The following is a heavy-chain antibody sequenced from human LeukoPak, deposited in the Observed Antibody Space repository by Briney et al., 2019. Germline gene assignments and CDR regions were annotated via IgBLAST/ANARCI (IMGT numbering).Heavy chain of an antibody. D-gene: IGHD3-10*01. CDR3: AKLWFGESPPFDY. CDR2: IYHSGST. CDR1: GGSISSSNW. Sequence: SGTLSLTCAVSGGSISSSNWWSWVRQPPGKGLEWIGEIYHSGSTNYNPSLKSRVTISVDKSKNQFSLKLSSVTAADTAVYYCAKLWFGESPPFDYWGQGTLVTVSS. V-gene: IGHV4-4*02. J-gene: IGHJ4*02.